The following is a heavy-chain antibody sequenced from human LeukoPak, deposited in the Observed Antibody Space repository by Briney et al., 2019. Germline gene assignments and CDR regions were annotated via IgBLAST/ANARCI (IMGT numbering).Heavy chain of an antibody. CDR2: IYYSGST. CDR1: GGSISSYY. D-gene: IGHD3-16*01. Sequence: SSETLSLTCTASGGSISSYYWSWIRQPPGKGLEWIGYIYYSGSTNYNPSLKSRVTISVDTSKNQFSLKLSSVTAADTAVYYCASYVWGSYFGPKRFDYWGQGTLVTVSS. V-gene: IGHV4-59*08. J-gene: IGHJ4*02. CDR3: ASYVWGSYFGPKRFDY.